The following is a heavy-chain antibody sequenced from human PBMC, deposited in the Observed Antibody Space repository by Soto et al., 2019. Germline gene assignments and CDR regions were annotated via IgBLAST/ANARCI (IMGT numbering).Heavy chain of an antibody. Sequence: GGSLRLSCVASGFTFSSYAMSWVRQAPGKGLEWVSTLSGSGGDTYYADSVNGRFTISRDKSKNTLYLQMDRLRVEDTAVYYCAKRGGYDYVWKSYRPDSWGQGTLVTVSS. CDR3: AKRGGYDYVWKSYRPDS. J-gene: IGHJ4*02. CDR2: LSGSGGDT. D-gene: IGHD3-16*02. V-gene: IGHV3-23*01. CDR1: GFTFSSYA.